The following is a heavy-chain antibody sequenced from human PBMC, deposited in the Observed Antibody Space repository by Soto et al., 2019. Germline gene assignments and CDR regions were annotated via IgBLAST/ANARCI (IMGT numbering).Heavy chain of an antibody. CDR1: GFSLTTSGVG. CDR2: IYWDDDQ. D-gene: IGHD5-12*01. J-gene: IGHJ1*01. CDR3: ARRRIYNGYDS. V-gene: IGHV2-5*02. Sequence: QITLKESGPTQVKPTQTLTLTCTFSGFSLTTSGVGVGWIRQPPGKALEWLAVIYWDDDQRYSPSLKNRLTITKDTSKNQVVLAMTGMDPVDTGTYFCARRRIYNGYDSWGQGTLVTVSS.